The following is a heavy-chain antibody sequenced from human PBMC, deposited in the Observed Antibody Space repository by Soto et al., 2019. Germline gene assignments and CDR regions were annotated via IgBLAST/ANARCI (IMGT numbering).Heavy chain of an antibody. D-gene: IGHD3-22*01. CDR2: TNSDGTDS. V-gene: IGHV3-43D*04. CDR3: AKSLYYYDSSPLDH. CDR1: GFDFEDYA. J-gene: IGHJ4*02. Sequence: VGSLRLSGAAAGFDFEDYAMHWVRQVPGKGLEWVSLTNSDGTDSYYMDSVKGRFTISRDNAKSTLYLQMDRLRPEDTALYFCAKSLYYYDSSPLDHWGQGTLVTVYS.